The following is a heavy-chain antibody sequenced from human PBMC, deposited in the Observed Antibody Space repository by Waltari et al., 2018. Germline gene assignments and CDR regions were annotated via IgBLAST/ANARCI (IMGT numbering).Heavy chain of an antibody. J-gene: IGHJ4*02. Sequence: QVQLVQSGAEVKKPGASVKVSCKASGYTFTGYYMHWVRQAPGQGLEWMGRINPNSGGTNYAQKFQGRVTMTRDTSISTAYMELSRLRSDDTAVYYWARIFSRGYEGFDYWGQGTLVTVSS. CDR2: INPNSGGT. CDR3: ARIFSRGYEGFDY. D-gene: IGHD5-12*01. V-gene: IGHV1-2*06. CDR1: GYTFTGYY.